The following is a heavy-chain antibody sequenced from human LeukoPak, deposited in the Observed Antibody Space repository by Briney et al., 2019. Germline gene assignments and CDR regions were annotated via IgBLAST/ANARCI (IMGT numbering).Heavy chain of an antibody. V-gene: IGHV4-30-2*01. CDR2: IYHSGST. D-gene: IGHD6-6*01. CDR3: ARGSIADDY. Sequence: SETLSLTCAVSGGSISSGGYSWSWIRQPPGKGLEWIGYIYHSGSTYYNPSLKSRVTISVDRSKNQFSLKLSSVTAADTAVYYCARGSIADDYWGRGTLVTVSS. CDR1: GGSISSGGYS. J-gene: IGHJ4*02.